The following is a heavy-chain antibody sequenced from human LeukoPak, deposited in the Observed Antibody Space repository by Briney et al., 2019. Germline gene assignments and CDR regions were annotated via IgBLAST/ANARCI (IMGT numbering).Heavy chain of an antibody. J-gene: IGHJ4*02. Sequence: PGGSLRLSCAASGFTFSSYWMSWVRQVPGKGLEWVANIKQDGSEKQYVDSVKGRFAISRDNAENSLYLQMNSLKAEDTAVYYCGRFTRSGDSVYWGQGTLVTVSS. CDR2: IKQDGSEK. D-gene: IGHD7-27*01. V-gene: IGHV3-7*04. CDR3: GRFTRSGDSVY. CDR1: GFTFSSYW.